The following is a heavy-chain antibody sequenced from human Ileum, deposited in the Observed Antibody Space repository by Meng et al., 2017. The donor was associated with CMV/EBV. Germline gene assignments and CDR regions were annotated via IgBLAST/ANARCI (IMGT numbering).Heavy chain of an antibody. CDR3: VRQVVAASFDY. Sequence: QVQLQESGPGLVKPSQTLSLTCTVSGGSISNNTYYWRWIRQPPGRGLEWIGYIYYSGSPYYKPSLKSRVTISLDTSKNQFSLNLRSVTATDSAVYYCVRQVVAASFDYWGQGALVTVSS. D-gene: IGHD2-15*01. CDR2: IYYSGSP. V-gene: IGHV4-30-4*01. CDR1: GGSISNNTYY. J-gene: IGHJ4*02.